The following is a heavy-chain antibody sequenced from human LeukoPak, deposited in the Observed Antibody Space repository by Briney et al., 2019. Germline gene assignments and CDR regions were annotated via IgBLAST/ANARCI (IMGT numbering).Heavy chain of an antibody. CDR3: ARDPSRYCSSTSCYGSFIYDY. CDR2: ISSSSSYI. Sequence: GGSLRLSCAASGFTFSSYGMNWVRQAPGKGLEWVSSISSSSSYIYYADSVKGRFTISRDNAKNSLYLQMNSLRAEDTVVYYCARDPSRYCSSTSCYGSFIYDYWGQGTLVTVSS. V-gene: IGHV3-21*01. CDR1: GFTFSSYG. D-gene: IGHD2-2*01. J-gene: IGHJ4*02.